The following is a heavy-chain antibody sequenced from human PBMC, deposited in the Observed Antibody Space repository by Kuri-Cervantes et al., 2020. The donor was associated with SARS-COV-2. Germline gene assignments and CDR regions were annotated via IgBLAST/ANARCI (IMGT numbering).Heavy chain of an antibody. J-gene: IGHJ3*02. D-gene: IGHD2-2*01. CDR1: GWSFTNYG. CDR3: ARGVGSGIVVVPAAMRSSFDI. V-gene: IGHV1-18*01. CDR2: ISAYNGNT. Sequence: ATVTDSCMASGWSFTNYGISWVRQAPGQGLEWMGWISAYNGNTNYAQKLQGRVTMTTDTSTSTAYMELRSLRSDDTAVYYCARGVGSGIVVVPAAMRSSFDIWGQGTMVTVSS.